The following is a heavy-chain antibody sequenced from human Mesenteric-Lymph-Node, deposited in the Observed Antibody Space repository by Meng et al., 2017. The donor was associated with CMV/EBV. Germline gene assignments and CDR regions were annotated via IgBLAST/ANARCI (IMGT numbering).Heavy chain of an antibody. CDR3: AREGNIAAAGPYFDY. CDR1: GYSISSGYY. V-gene: IGHV4-38-2*02. Sequence: SETLSLTCTVSGYSISSGYYWGWIRQPPGKGLEWIGSIYHSGSTYYNPSLKSRVTISVDTSKNQFSLKLSSVTAADTAVYYCAREGNIAAAGPYFDYWGQGTLVTVSS. D-gene: IGHD6-13*01. J-gene: IGHJ4*02. CDR2: IYHSGST.